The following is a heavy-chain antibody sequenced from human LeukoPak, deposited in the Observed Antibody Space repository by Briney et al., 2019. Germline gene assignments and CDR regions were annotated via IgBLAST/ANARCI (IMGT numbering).Heavy chain of an antibody. V-gene: IGHV3-30*04. Sequence: GGSLRLSCAASGFTFSSYVMHWVRQAPGKGLEWVAIISYDGSNEYYADSVKGRFTISRDNAKNSLYLQMNSLIAEDTAVYYCARNIKLLRNYYYYMDVWGKGTTVTVSS. D-gene: IGHD1-26*01. CDR2: ISYDGSNE. J-gene: IGHJ6*03. CDR1: GFTFSSYV. CDR3: ARNIKLLRNYYYYMDV.